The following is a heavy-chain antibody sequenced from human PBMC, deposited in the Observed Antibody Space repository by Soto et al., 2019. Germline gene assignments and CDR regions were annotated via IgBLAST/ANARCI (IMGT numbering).Heavy chain of an antibody. V-gene: IGHV3-30-3*01. Sequence: GASLRLSYGASGFTFTSYAMHLLRQAPGKGLEWEAVISYVGSNKYYADSVKGRFTISRDNSKNTLYLQMNSLRAEDTAVYYCARAGILTGSTLDTFYLPLDYWGQGT. CDR1: GFTFTSYA. J-gene: IGHJ4*02. CDR3: ARAGILTGSTLDTFYLPLDY. D-gene: IGHD3-9*01. CDR2: ISYVGSNK.